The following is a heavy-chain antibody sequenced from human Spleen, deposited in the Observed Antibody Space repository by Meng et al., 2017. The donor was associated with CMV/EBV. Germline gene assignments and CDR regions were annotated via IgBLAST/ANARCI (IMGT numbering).Heavy chain of an antibody. D-gene: IGHD2-21*01. CDR1: GFTFSSYW. CDR3: ARAPLHVYSIGDY. V-gene: IGHV3-74*01. CDR2: ISSDGSRT. Sequence: GESLKISCAASGFTFSSYWMHWVRQAPGKGLVWVSHISSDGSRTVYADSVKGRFTISRDNAKNTLFLDMNSLRADDTAVYYCARAPLHVYSIGDYWGQGTLVTVSS. J-gene: IGHJ4*02.